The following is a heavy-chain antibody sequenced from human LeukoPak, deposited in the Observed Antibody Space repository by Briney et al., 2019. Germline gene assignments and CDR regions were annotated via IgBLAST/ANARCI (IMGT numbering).Heavy chain of an antibody. Sequence: SETLSLTCTVSGYSISSGYFWGWLRQPPGKGLEWIGSLYHSGTTYYNPSLKRRVTISVDTSKNQVSRKLSSVTAADTAVYYCAREFNGGNSKDIWGQGTMVTVSS. CDR2: LYHSGTT. J-gene: IGHJ3*02. D-gene: IGHD4-23*01. CDR3: AREFNGGNSKDI. V-gene: IGHV4-38-2*02. CDR1: GYSISSGYF.